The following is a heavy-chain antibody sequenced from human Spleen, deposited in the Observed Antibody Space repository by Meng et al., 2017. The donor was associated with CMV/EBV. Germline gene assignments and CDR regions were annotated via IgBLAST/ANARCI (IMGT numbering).Heavy chain of an antibody. D-gene: IGHD4-23*01. Sequence: SGPTLVKPTQTLTLTCTFSGFSLSTSGVGVGWIRQPPGKALEWLALTYWNDDKRYSPSLKSRLTITKDTPKNQVVLMMTNMDPVDTATYYCAHRRAAGTTVADGYYFDYWGQGSLVTVSS. V-gene: IGHV2-5*01. CDR1: GFSLSTSGVG. CDR3: AHRRAAGTTVADGYYFDY. CDR2: TYWNDDK. J-gene: IGHJ4*02.